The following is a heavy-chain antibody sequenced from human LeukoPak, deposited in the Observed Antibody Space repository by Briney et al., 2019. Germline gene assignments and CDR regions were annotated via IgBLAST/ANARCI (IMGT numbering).Heavy chain of an antibody. CDR3: ARGQGIQPTDAFDI. CDR1: GGTFSSYA. V-gene: IGHV1-69*13. Sequence: SVKVSCKASGGTFSSYAISWVREAPGQGLEWMGGIIPIFGTANYAQKFQGRVTITADESTSTAYMELSSLRSEDTAVYYCARGQGIQPTDAFDIWGQGIMVTVSS. D-gene: IGHD5-18*01. CDR2: IIPIFGTA. J-gene: IGHJ3*02.